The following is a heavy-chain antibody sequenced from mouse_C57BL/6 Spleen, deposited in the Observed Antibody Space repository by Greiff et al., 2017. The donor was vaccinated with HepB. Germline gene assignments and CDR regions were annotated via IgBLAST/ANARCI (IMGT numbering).Heavy chain of an antibody. Sequence: QVQLKQPGAELVKPGASVKLSCKASGYTFTSYWMHWVKQRPGQGLEWIGMIHPNSGSTNYNEKFKSKATLTVDKSSSTAYMQLSSLTSEDSAVYYCAREDGKGAYWGQGTLVTVSA. D-gene: IGHD2-1*01. J-gene: IGHJ3*01. CDR3: AREDGKGAY. CDR1: GYTFTSYW. CDR2: IHPNSGST. V-gene: IGHV1-64*01.